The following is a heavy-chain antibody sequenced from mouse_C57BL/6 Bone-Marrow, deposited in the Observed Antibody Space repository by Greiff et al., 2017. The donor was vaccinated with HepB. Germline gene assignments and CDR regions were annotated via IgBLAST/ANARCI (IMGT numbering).Heavy chain of an antibody. V-gene: IGHV10-1*01. CDR2: IRSKSNNYAT. Sequence: EVQLVESGGGLVQPKGSLKLSCAASGFSFNTYAMNWVRQAPGKGLEWVARIRSKSNNYATYYADSVKDRFTISRDDSESMLYLQMNNLKTEDTAMYYCVRFRIYYGNWDYAMDYWGQGTSVTVSS. CDR3: VRFRIYYGNWDYAMDY. CDR1: GFSFNTYA. D-gene: IGHD2-1*01. J-gene: IGHJ4*01.